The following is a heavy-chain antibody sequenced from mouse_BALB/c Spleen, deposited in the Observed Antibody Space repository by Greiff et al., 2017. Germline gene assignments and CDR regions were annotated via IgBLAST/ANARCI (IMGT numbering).Heavy chain of an antibody. CDR1: GYSITSGYY. J-gene: IGHJ2*01. D-gene: IGHD1-1*01. CDR2: ISYDGSN. Sequence: ESGPGLVKPSQSLSLTCSVTGYSITSGYYRNWIRQFPGNKLEWMGYISYDGSNNYNPSLKNRISITRDTSKNQFFLKLNSVTTEDTATYYCASLHYYGSSFDYWGQGTTLTVSS. V-gene: IGHV3-6*02. CDR3: ASLHYYGSSFDY.